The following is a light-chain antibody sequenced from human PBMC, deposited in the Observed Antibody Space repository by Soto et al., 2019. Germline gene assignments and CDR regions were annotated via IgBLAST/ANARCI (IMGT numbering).Light chain of an antibody. CDR3: QQYGCSPIT. CDR2: DAS. J-gene: IGKJ5*01. V-gene: IGKV3-20*01. Sequence: EIVLTQSPATLSFSPRERATLSCRASQSISNYLAWYQQKPGQAPRLLIYDASNRATGIPDRFSGSGSATDFTLTISRLEPEDFALYYCQQYGCSPITFGQGTRLEI. CDR1: QSISNY.